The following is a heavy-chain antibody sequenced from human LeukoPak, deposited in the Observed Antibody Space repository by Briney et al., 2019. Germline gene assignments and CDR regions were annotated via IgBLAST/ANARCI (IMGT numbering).Heavy chain of an antibody. J-gene: IGHJ4*02. CDR2: IGRGGGST. Sequence: GGSLRLSCAASGFTFSSYAMNWVRQAPGKGLEWVSAIGRGGGSTYNADSVKGRFTISRDNSKNTLSLQMNSLRDEDTAVYYCAKVAATWCFDYWGQGTLVTVSS. V-gene: IGHV3-23*01. D-gene: IGHD2-15*01. CDR3: AKVAATWCFDY. CDR1: GFTFSSYA.